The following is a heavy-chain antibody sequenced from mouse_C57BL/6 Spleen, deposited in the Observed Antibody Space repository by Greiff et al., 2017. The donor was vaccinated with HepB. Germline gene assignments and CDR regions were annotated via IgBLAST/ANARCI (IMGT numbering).Heavy chain of an antibody. Sequence: QVQLQQPGAELVKPGASVKLSCKASGYTFTSYWMQLVKQRPGQGLEWIGEIDPSDSYTNYNQKFKGKATLTVDTASSTAYMQLSSLTSEDSAVYYCARGRAYYSNYGPMDYWGQGTSVTVSS. CDR3: ARGRAYYSNYGPMDY. CDR2: IDPSDSYT. CDR1: GYTFTSYW. D-gene: IGHD2-5*01. V-gene: IGHV1-50*01. J-gene: IGHJ4*01.